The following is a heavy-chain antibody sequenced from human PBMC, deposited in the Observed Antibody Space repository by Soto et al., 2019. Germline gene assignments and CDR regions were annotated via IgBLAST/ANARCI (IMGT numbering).Heavy chain of an antibody. V-gene: IGHV3-23*01. CDR1: GFTFSNYG. CDR2: ISGSGSGT. J-gene: IGHJ4*02. CDR3: ASRILVGCSSTTCYAPFDW. D-gene: IGHD2-2*01. Sequence: GGSLRLSCAASGFTFSNYGMSWVRQAPGKGLEWVSTISGSGSGTHYADSVKGRFTIARDNSKNNLYLHMSSLRAEDSAIYYCASRILVGCSSTTCYAPFDWWGQGTLVTVSS.